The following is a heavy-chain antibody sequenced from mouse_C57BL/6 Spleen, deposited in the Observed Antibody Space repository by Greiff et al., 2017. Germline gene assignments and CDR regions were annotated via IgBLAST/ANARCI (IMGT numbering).Heavy chain of an antibody. CDR3: ARSDYYGSSFDD. CDR2: IYPGSGST. V-gene: IGHV1-55*01. D-gene: IGHD1-1*01. J-gene: IGHJ2*01. Sequence: VQLQQPGAELVKPGASVKMSCKASGYTFTSYWITWVKQRPGQGLEWIGDIYPGSGSTNYNEKFKSKATLTVDTSSSTAYMQLSSLTSEDSAVYYCARSDYYGSSFDDWGQGTTLTVSS. CDR1: GYTFTSYW.